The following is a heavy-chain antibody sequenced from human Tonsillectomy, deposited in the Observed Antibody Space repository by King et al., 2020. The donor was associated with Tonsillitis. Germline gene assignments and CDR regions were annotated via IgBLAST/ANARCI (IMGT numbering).Heavy chain of an antibody. CDR1: GYTFTNYG. CDR2: ISAYNGDT. V-gene: IGHV1-18*01. CDR3: ARDPKTTVVGVGADYFDY. D-gene: IGHD4-23*01. Sequence: VQLVQSGAEVKKPGASVKVSCKASGYTFTNYGISWVRQAPGQGLEWMGWISAYNGDTNYAQKFLGRVTMTTDTSTSTAYMELRSLRSGDTAVYYCARDPKTTVVGVGADYFDYWGQGTLVTVSS. J-gene: IGHJ4*02.